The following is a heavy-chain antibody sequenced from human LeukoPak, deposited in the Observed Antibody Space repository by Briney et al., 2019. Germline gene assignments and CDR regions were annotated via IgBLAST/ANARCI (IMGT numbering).Heavy chain of an antibody. V-gene: IGHV4-34*01. J-gene: IGHJ5*02. D-gene: IGHD3-10*01. CDR1: GGSFSGYY. Sequence: PSETLSLTCAVYGGSFSGYYWSWIRQPPGKGLEWIGEINHSGSTNYNPSLKSRVTISVDTSKNQFSLKLSSVTAADTAVYYCARAKVLVYYYGSGRSNWFDPWGQGTLVTVSS. CDR3: ARAKVLVYYYGSGRSNWFDP. CDR2: INHSGST.